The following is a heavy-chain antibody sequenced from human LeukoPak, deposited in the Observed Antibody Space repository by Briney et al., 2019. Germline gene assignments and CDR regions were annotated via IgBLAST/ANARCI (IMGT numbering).Heavy chain of an antibody. J-gene: IGHJ4*02. CDR2: ISRSARTT. CDR3: AKGEMATTPYYFDS. Sequence: SAISRSARTTSYPASVDRRFTISRDNSKNTLYLQMNSLRAEDTAVYYCAKGEMATTPYYFDSWGQGTLVTVFS. D-gene: IGHD5-24*01. V-gene: IGHV3-23*01.